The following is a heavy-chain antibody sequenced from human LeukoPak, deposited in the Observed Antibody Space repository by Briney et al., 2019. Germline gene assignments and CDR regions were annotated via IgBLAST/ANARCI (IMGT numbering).Heavy chain of an antibody. CDR1: GFTFSTYA. D-gene: IGHD3-22*01. Sequence: PGTSLRLSCAASGFTFSTYAMHWVRQAPGKGLEWVSYISSSGSTIYYADSVKGRFTISRDNAKNSLYLQMNSLRAEDTAVYYCARDRDDSSANDYWGQGTLVTVSS. CDR3: ARDRDDSSANDY. V-gene: IGHV3-11*01. J-gene: IGHJ4*02. CDR2: ISSSGSTI.